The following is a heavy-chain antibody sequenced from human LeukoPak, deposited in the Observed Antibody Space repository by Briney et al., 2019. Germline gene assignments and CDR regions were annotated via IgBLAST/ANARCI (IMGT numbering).Heavy chain of an antibody. V-gene: IGHV4-61*01. CDR3: ARTNYGDYNWFDP. D-gene: IGHD4-17*01. CDR2: IHNSGST. Sequence: TSETLSLTCKVSGGPVSSDSYYWSWIRQPPGQGLEWIGYIHNSGSTKYNASLKSRLTISVDTSKNQFSLEVTSVTAADTAVYYCARTNYGDYNWFDPWGQGTLVTVSS. CDR1: GGPVSSDSYY. J-gene: IGHJ5*02.